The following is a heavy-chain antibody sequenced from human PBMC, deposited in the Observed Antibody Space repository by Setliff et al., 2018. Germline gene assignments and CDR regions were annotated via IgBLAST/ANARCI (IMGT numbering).Heavy chain of an antibody. D-gene: IGHD3-10*01. J-gene: IGHJ5*02. V-gene: IGHV4-34*01. CDR3: ARPMVRGLTSRFCFDP. CDR2: INHSGNT. CDR1: GGTFSDYY. Sequence: SETLSLTCAASGGTFSDYYWTWIRQPPGKGLEWIGEINHSGNTNYNPSLTSRVTISVDTSKNQFSLKLDSVTAADTAVYYCARPMVRGLTSRFCFDPWGQGTLVTVSS.